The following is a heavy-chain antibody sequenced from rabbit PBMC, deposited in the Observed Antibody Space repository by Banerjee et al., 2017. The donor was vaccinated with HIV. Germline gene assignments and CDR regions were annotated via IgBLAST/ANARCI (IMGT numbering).Heavy chain of an antibody. Sequence: QLEESGGGLVQPGASLTLTCTASGFSFSSGYWICWVRQAPGKGLEWIACIDTSNGNTVYATWAKGRFTISKTSWTTVTLQMTSLTAAETATYFCAREAPGGDFNLWGPGTLVTVS. CDR3: AREAPGGDFNL. J-gene: IGHJ4*01. CDR1: GFSFSSGYW. CDR2: IDTSNGNT. V-gene: IGHV1S45*01.